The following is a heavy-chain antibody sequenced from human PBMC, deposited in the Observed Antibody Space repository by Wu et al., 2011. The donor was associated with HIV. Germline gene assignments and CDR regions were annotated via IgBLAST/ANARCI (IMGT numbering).Heavy chain of an antibody. D-gene: IGHD5-18*01. V-gene: IGHV1-69*01. J-gene: IGHJ4*02. CDR3: ARLEDLAYSYYFGY. CDR2: TA. Sequence: TANYAQKFQGRVTITADESTSTAYMELSSLRSEDTAVYYCARLEDLAYSYYFGYWGQGTLVTVSS.